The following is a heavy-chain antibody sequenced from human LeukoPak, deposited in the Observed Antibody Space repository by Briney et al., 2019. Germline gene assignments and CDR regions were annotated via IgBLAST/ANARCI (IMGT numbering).Heavy chain of an antibody. CDR3: ARGKGYSSGWYFDY. D-gene: IGHD6-19*01. Sequence: PSETLSLTCTVSSFSISRDYWTWIRQPAGKELEWIGLISSTGSTNYNPSLNSRVTMSVDTATNQFSLKLSSVTAADTAVYYCARGKGYSSGWYFDYWGQGTLVTVSS. CDR2: ISSTGST. CDR1: SFSISRDY. V-gene: IGHV4-4*07. J-gene: IGHJ4*02.